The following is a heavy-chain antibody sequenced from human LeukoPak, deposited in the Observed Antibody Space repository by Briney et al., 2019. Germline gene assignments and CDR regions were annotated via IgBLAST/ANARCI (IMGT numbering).Heavy chain of an antibody. J-gene: IGHJ4*02. D-gene: IGHD3-22*01. CDR2: IYPGDSDT. CDR1: GYSFTSYW. CDR3: ARLRDSSGYYYPFDY. V-gene: IGHV5-51*01. Sequence: GESLKISCKGSGYSFTSYWIGWVRHMRGKGLERMGIIYPGDSDTRYSPSFLGQVTISADKSINTAYLQWSSLKGSDAAMYYCARLRDSSGYYYPFDYWGQGTLVTVSS.